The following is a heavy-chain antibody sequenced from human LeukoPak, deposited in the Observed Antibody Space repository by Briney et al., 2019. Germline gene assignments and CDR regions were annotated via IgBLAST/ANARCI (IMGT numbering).Heavy chain of an antibody. CDR2: ISSSSSYI. CDR1: GFTFSSYS. Sequence: GGSLRLSCAASGFTFSSYSMNWVRQAPGKGLERVSSISSSSSYIYYADSVKGRFTISRDNAKNSLYLQMNSLRAEDTAVYYCARDAQPLGYVVVPAAHDYWGQGTLVTVSS. D-gene: IGHD2-2*01. J-gene: IGHJ4*02. CDR3: ARDAQPLGYVVVPAAHDY. V-gene: IGHV3-21*01.